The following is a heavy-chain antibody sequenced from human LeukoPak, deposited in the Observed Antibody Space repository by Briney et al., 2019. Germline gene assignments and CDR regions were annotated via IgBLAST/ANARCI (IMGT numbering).Heavy chain of an antibody. J-gene: IGHJ6*03. V-gene: IGHV1-8*03. CDR1: GYTFTSYD. D-gene: IGHD3-10*01. Sequence: ASVKVSCKASGYTFTSYDINWVRQATGQGLEWMGWMNPNNGNTGYAQKFQGRVTITSNTSISTAYMELSSLRSEDTAVYYCARLHGSGTSYYFPYYYYYYYMDVWGKGTTVTVSS. CDR3: ARLHGSGTSYYFPYYYYYYYMDV. CDR2: MNPNNGNT.